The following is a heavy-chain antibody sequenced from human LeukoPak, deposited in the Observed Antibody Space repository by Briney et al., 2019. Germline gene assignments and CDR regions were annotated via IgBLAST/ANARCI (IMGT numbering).Heavy chain of an antibody. D-gene: IGHD6-13*01. CDR1: GGSISSSGYY. Sequence: KASETLSLTCTVSGGSISSSGYYWGWIRQPPGKGLEWIGSIYYSGSTYYNSSLKSRVTVSVDTSKSHFSLKLSSVTAADTAVYYCARQSSSWYNWFDPWGQGSLVTVSS. CDR3: ARQSSSWYNWFDP. J-gene: IGHJ5*02. CDR2: IYYSGST. V-gene: IGHV4-39*01.